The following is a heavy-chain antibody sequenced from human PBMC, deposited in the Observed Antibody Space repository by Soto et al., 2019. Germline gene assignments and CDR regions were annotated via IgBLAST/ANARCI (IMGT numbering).Heavy chain of an antibody. CDR1: GGSISSSSYY. J-gene: IGHJ5*02. Sequence: PSETLSLTCTVSGGSISSSSYYWGWIRQPPGKGLEWIGSIYYSGSTYYNPSLKSRVTISVDTSKNQFSLKLSSVTAADTAVYYCARHMTDQEQWLVRRTRWFDPWGQGTLVTVSS. CDR3: ARHMTDQEQWLVRRTRWFDP. CDR2: IYYSGST. V-gene: IGHV4-39*01. D-gene: IGHD6-19*01.